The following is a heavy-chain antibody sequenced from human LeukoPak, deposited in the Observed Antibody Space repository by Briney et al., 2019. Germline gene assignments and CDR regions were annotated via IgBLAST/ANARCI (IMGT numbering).Heavy chain of an antibody. D-gene: IGHD3-16*01. Sequence: GGSLRLSCAASGFTFSSYGMHWVRQAPGKGLEWLSVILSDGSQEKYAGSVKGRFTISRDNSKNSLFLQMNSLRAEDTAVYYCARDDALGDNALDIWGQGTMVTVSS. J-gene: IGHJ3*02. CDR3: ARDDALGDNALDI. CDR1: GFTFSSYG. CDR2: ILSDGSQE. V-gene: IGHV3-33*01.